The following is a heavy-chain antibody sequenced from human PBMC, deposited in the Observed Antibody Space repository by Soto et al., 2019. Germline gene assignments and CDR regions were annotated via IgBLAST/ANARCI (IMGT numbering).Heavy chain of an antibody. J-gene: IGHJ4*02. CDR1: GYSFTNYW. Sequence: PGESLKISCKTSGYSFTNYWITWVRQMPGKGLEWMGTIDPTDSYTNYRPSFQGHVTISADKSISTAYLQWISLKASDTAMYYCARLQQPSVNYASIGYPGFWGQGTLVTVSS. CDR2: IDPTDSYT. D-gene: IGHD3-22*01. CDR3: ARLQQPSVNYASIGYPGF. V-gene: IGHV5-10-1*01.